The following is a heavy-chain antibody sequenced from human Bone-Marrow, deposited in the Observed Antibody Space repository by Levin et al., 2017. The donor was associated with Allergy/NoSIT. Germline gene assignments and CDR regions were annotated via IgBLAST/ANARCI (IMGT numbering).Heavy chain of an antibody. CDR3: AKDQSRTFFFGVADN. CDR2: IAKSGDDT. D-gene: IGHD3-3*01. V-gene: IGHV3-23*01. Sequence: PGGSLRLSCAASGFTFSNYAMGWVRQAPGKGLEWVSGIAKSGDDTQYADSVKGRFTISRDNSNNTLYLQMDSLRAEDTATYYCAKDQSRTFFFGVADNWGQGTLVTVSS. J-gene: IGHJ4*02. CDR1: GFTFSNYA.